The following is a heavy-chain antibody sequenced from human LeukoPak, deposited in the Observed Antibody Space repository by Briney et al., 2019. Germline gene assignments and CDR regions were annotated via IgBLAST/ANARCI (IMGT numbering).Heavy chain of an antibody. CDR3: ARDSSDFRPFHY. Sequence: GGSLRLSCAASGFTLSTYWMSWVRQAPGKGLEWVANIKQDGSEKYYVDSVRGRFTISRDNAKNSLYLQMNSLRVEDTAVYYCARDSSDFRPFHYWGQGTLVTVSS. CDR2: IKQDGSEK. D-gene: IGHD3-22*01. J-gene: IGHJ4*02. V-gene: IGHV3-7*01. CDR1: GFTLSTYW.